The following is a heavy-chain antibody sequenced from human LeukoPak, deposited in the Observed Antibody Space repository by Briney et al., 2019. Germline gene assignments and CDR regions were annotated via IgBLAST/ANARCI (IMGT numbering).Heavy chain of an antibody. J-gene: IGHJ4*02. V-gene: IGHV4-4*07. D-gene: IGHD1-26*01. Sequence: SETLSLTCTVSGGSISNYYWSWIRQPAGKGLEWIGRIYPRGSTNHNPSLKSRVTMSVDTSKNQFSPKLSSVTAADTAIYYCASTSGSYFEYYFDYWGQGTLVTVSS. CDR1: GGSISNYY. CDR2: IYPRGST. CDR3: ASTSGSYFEYYFDY.